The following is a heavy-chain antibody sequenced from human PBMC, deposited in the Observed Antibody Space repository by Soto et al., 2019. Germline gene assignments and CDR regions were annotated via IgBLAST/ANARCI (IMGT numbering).Heavy chain of an antibody. Sequence: GGSLRLSCAASGFTFSSYAMHWVRQAPGKGLEWVAVISYDGSNKYYADSVKGRFTISRDNSKNTLYLQMNSLRAEDTAVYYCARTTQGELAFDYWGQGTLVTVSS. D-gene: IGHD1-26*01. V-gene: IGHV3-30-3*01. CDR3: ARTTQGELAFDY. CDR2: ISYDGSNK. J-gene: IGHJ4*02. CDR1: GFTFSSYA.